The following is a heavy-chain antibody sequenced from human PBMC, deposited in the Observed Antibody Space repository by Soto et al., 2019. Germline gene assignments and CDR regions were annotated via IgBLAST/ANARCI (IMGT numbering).Heavy chain of an antibody. CDR3: ARANYDFWSGSSNYFGMDV. CDR1: GFTFSNYT. Sequence: EVQLVESGGGLVKPGGSLRVSCASSGFTFSNYTMNWVRQAPGKGLEWVAAISSSSLYIYYADSVEGRFTISRDNAKKSLYLQINSLGAEDTAVYYCARANYDFWSGSSNYFGMDVW. J-gene: IGHJ6*01. CDR2: ISSSSLYI. V-gene: IGHV3-21*01. D-gene: IGHD3-3*01.